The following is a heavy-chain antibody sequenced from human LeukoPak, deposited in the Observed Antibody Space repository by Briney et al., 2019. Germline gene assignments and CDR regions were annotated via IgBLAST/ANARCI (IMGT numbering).Heavy chain of an antibody. D-gene: IGHD2-8*01. J-gene: IGHJ4*02. CDR1: GFTFSSYA. Sequence: PGRSLRLSCAASGFTFSSYAMHWVRQAPGKGLEWVAVISYDGSNKYYADSVKGRFTISRDNSKNTLYLQMNSLRAEDTAVYYCARDSSRYCTNGVCYLFDYWGQGTLVTVSS. CDR3: ARDSSRYCTNGVCYLFDY. CDR2: ISYDGSNK. V-gene: IGHV3-30-3*01.